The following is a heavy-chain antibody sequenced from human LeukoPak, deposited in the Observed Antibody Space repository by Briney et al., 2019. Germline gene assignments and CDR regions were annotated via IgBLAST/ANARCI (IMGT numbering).Heavy chain of an antibody. CDR2: ISSSSSYI. D-gene: IGHD2-2*01. CDR1: GFTFSSYS. Sequence: GGSLRLSCAASGFTFSSYSMNWVRQAPGKGLEWVSSISSSSSYIYYADSVKGRFTISRDNAKNSLYLQMNSLRAEDTAVYYCAGDGTYCSSTSCYSDYYYYDMDVWGQGTTVTVSS. J-gene: IGHJ6*02. CDR3: AGDGTYCSSTSCYSDYYYYDMDV. V-gene: IGHV3-21*01.